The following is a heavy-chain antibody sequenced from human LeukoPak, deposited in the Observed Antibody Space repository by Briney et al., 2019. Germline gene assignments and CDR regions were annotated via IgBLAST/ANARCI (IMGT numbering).Heavy chain of an antibody. Sequence: ETLSLTCTVSAGSISSYYWSWIRQPPGKGLEWIGYINYSGSTNYNPSLKSRVTISVDTSKNQLSLKLNSVTAADTAVYYCARVGVATITYFDYWGQGTLVTVSS. CDR3: ARVGVATITYFDY. V-gene: IGHV4-59*01. D-gene: IGHD5-12*01. CDR2: INYSGST. CDR1: AGSISSYY. J-gene: IGHJ4*02.